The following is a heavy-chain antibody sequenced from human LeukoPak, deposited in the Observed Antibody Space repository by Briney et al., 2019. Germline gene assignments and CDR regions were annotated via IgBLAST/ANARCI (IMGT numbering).Heavy chain of an antibody. CDR2: IYYSGGT. CDR1: GDSISSSSYF. CDR3: ARKGYDDAFDI. J-gene: IGHJ3*02. D-gene: IGHD3-3*01. Sequence: SETLSLTCTVSGDSISSSSYFWGWIRQPPGKGLEWIGSIYYSGGTYYNPSLKSRVTISVDTSKNQFSLKLSSVTAADTAVYYCARKGYDDAFDIWGQGTMVTVSS. V-gene: IGHV4-39*01.